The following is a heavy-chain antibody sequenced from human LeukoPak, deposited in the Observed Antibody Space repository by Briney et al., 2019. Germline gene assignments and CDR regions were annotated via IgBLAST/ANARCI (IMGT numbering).Heavy chain of an antibody. D-gene: IGHD4-17*01. CDR2: ISVSGGGT. V-gene: IGHV3-23*01. J-gene: IGHJ4*02. CDR3: ARGAYGDYDY. CDR1: GFTFNNNA. Sequence: PGGSLRLXCAASGFTFNNNAMSWVRQAPGKGLEWVSAISVSGGGTYYADSVKGRFTISRDNSKNTLYLEMNSLRAEDTATYYCARGAYGDYDYWGQGTLVTVSS.